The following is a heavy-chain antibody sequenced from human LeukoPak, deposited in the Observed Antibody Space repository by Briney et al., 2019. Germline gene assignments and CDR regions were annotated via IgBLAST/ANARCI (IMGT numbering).Heavy chain of an antibody. CDR3: ARDPYYYDGHFDY. CDR2: IYHSGST. J-gene: IGHJ4*02. Sequence: SETLSLTCAVSGGSISSSNWWSWVRQPPGKGLEWIGEIYHSGSTNYNPSLKSRVTISVDKSKNQLSLKLSSVTAADTAVYYCARDPYYYDGHFDYWGQGTLVTVSS. V-gene: IGHV4-4*02. CDR1: GGSISSSNW. D-gene: IGHD3-22*01.